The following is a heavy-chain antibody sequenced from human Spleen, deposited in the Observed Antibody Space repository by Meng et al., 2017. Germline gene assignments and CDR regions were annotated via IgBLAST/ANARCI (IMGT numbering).Heavy chain of an antibody. J-gene: IGHJ1*01. V-gene: IGHV4-4*02. D-gene: IGHD3-10*01. CDR3: LGGSGGSV. CDR1: GDSITNHNW. CDR2: IPHRGSS. Sequence: QVPLRESGPALVKRSETLSLTCAVAGDSITNHNWWAWLRQPPVKGLEWIGEIPHRGSSAYNPSLKSRVSMSIDKSKNQCSRNLTSVTAADTAVYHCLGGSGGSVWGQGTLVTVSS.